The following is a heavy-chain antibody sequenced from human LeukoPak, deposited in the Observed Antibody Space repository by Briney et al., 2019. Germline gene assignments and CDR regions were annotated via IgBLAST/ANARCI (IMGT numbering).Heavy chain of an antibody. CDR2: INHSGST. CDR1: GGSFSGYY. Sequence: PSETLSLTCAVYGGSFSGYYWSWIRQPPGKGLEWIGEINHSGSTNYNPSLKSRVTISVDTSKNQFSLKLSSVTAADTAVYYCARGGSRGYSYGYPPYYYYYGMDVWGQGTMVTVSS. CDR3: ARGGSRGYSYGYPPYYYYYGMDV. D-gene: IGHD5-18*01. J-gene: IGHJ6*02. V-gene: IGHV4-34*01.